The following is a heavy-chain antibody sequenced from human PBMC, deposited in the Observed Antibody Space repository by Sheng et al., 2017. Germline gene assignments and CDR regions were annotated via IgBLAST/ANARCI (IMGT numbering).Heavy chain of an antibody. J-gene: IGHJ6*04. CDR1: GGTFSSYA. CDR2: IIPIFGTA. D-gene: IGHD3-16*01. V-gene: IGHV1-69*01. Sequence: QVQLVQSGAEVKKPGSSVKVSCKASGGTFSSYAISWVRQAPGQGRCSGWEGIIPIFGTANYAQKFQGRVTITADESTSTAYMELRSLTSEDTAVYYCARAPMGHYVQFRVEFGMDVWVEGTRSPSPQ. CDR3: ARAPMGHYVQFRVEFGMDV.